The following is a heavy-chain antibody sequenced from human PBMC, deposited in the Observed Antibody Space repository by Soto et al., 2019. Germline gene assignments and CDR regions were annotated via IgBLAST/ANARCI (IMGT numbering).Heavy chain of an antibody. J-gene: IGHJ4*02. D-gene: IGHD6-13*01. CDR3: SRDIMAAATDY. Sequence: QVQLVQSGAEVKKPGASVKVSCKASGYTFTSYAMHWVRQAPGQRLEWMGWFTAGNGNTKYSQKFQGRVTSTRDTTASTAYMELRSLRCEDTAVYFCSRDIMAAATDYWGPGTLLTGSS. CDR1: GYTFTSYA. V-gene: IGHV1-3*01. CDR2: FTAGNGNT.